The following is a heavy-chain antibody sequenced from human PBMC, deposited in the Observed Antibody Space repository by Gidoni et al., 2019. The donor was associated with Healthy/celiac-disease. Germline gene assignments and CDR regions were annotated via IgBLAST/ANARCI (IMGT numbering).Heavy chain of an antibody. V-gene: IGHV3-33*01. CDR2: IWYDGSNK. CDR1: GFTFSSYG. CDR3: ARDRQLVTFDY. D-gene: IGHD6-13*01. Sequence: RSLRLSCAASGFTFSSYGMHWVRQAPGKGLEWVAVIWYDGSNKYYADSVKGRFTISRDNSKNTLYLQMNSLRAEDTAVYYCARDRQLVTFDYWGQGTLVTVSS. J-gene: IGHJ4*02.